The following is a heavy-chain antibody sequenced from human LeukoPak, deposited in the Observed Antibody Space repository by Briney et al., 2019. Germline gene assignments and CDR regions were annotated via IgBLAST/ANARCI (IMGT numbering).Heavy chain of an antibody. CDR1: GFTFSDYY. Sequence: PGGSLRLSCAASGFTFSDYYMSWVRQAPGKGLEWVSTLSGSGDSTYYADSVKGRFTISRDNSKNTLFLQMNSMRAEDTAVYYCAKEVWSAMYYFDFWGQGTLVTVSS. J-gene: IGHJ4*02. CDR3: AKEVWSAMYYFDF. CDR2: LSGSGDST. D-gene: IGHD2-2*01. V-gene: IGHV3-23*01.